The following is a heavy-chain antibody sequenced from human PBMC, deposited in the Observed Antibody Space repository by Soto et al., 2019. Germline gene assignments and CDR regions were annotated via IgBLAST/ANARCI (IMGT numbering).Heavy chain of an antibody. CDR2: IYLGVSDT. CDR3: ARLAICSSTSCYPAFDI. CDR1: GYSFTSYW. V-gene: IGHV5-51*01. J-gene: IGHJ3*02. D-gene: IGHD2-2*01. Sequence: SGESLKISCKGSGYSFTSYWIGWVRQMPGKGLEWMVIIYLGVSDTRYSPSFQGQVTISADKSIIPAYLQWCSLKASDTAMYFCARLAICSSTSCYPAFDIWGQGTMVTVSS.